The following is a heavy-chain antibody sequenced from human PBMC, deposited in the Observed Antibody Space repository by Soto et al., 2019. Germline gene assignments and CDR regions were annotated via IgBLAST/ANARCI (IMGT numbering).Heavy chain of an antibody. J-gene: IGHJ6*02. Sequence: QVQLVQSGAEVKKPGSSVTVSCKTSGGTFSKDAINWVRQAPGQGLEWMGLLIPVFGSPIYAQKFQGRIRITGDESTSTAFMDLSSLRSEDTAVYYCTRVLGYTFEPGKTRYYAMDVWGQGTTVFVSS. D-gene: IGHD5-18*01. CDR2: LIPVFGSP. CDR3: TRVLGYTFEPGKTRYYAMDV. V-gene: IGHV1-69*01. CDR1: GGTFSKDA.